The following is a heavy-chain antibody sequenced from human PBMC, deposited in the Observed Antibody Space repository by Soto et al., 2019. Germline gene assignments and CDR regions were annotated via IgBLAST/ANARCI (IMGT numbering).Heavy chain of an antibody. D-gene: IGHD3-22*01. CDR1: GGSISSYYW. V-gene: IGHV2-5*08. CDR2: IYWDDDK. CDR3: AHLYDSSGYCAY. Sequence: TLSLTCTVSGGSISSYYWSWIRQPPGKALEWLALIYWDDDKRYSPSLKSRLTITKDTSKNQVVLTMTNMDPVDTATYYCAHLYDSSGYCAYWGQGTLVTVSS. J-gene: IGHJ4*02.